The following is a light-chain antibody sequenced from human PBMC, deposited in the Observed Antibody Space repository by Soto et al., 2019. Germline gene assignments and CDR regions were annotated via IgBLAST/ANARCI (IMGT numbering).Light chain of an antibody. CDR1: SSNIGSNT. J-gene: IGLJ2*01. CDR3: AAWDDSLNGPV. V-gene: IGLV1-44*01. Sequence: QAVVTQPPSASGTPGQRVTISCSGTSSNIGSNTVNSYQQLPGTAPKLLIYSNNQRPSGVPDRFSGSKSGTSASLAISGLQSEDEDDYYCAAWDDSLNGPVFCGGTKLTVL. CDR2: SNN.